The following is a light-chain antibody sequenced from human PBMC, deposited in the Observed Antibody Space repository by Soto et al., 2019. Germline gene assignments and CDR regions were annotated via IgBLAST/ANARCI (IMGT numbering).Light chain of an antibody. CDR3: MQALQTPWT. V-gene: IGKV2-28*01. J-gene: IGKJ1*01. CDR2: LGS. CDR1: QSLLHSNGYNY. Sequence: DIVMTQSPLSLPLTPGEPASISCRSSQSLLHSNGYNYLDWYLQKPGQSPQLLIYLGSNRASGVPDRFRGSGSGTDFTLKISRVEAEDVWVYYCMQALQTPWTFGQGTKVEIK.